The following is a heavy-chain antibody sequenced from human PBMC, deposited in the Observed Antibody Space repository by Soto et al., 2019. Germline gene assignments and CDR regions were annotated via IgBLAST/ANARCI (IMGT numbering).Heavy chain of an antibody. CDR3: ARDGRSWFGPLYSYYYMDV. V-gene: IGHV3-74*01. CDR1: GFTFSSYW. J-gene: IGHJ6*03. D-gene: IGHD2-15*01. Sequence: EVQLVESGGGLVQPGGSLRLSCAASGFTFSSYWMHWVRQAPGKGLVWVSRINSDGSSTSYADSVKGRVTISRDNAKNTLYLQMNSLRAEDTAVYYCARDGRSWFGPLYSYYYMDVWGKGTTVTVSS. CDR2: INSDGSST.